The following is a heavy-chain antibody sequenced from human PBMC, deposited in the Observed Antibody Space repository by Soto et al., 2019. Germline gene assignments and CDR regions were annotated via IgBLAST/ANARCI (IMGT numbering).Heavy chain of an antibody. Sequence: GGSLRLSCAASGFTFSSYDMHWVRQATGKGLEWVSAIGTAGDTYYPGSVKGRFTISRENAKNSLYLQMNSLRAEDTAVYYCARDSPETRTVAGTFGKNYYGMDVWGQGTTVTVSS. CDR1: GFTFSSYD. CDR2: IGTAGDT. CDR3: ARDSPETRTVAGTFGKNYYGMDV. J-gene: IGHJ6*02. D-gene: IGHD6-19*01. V-gene: IGHV3-13*01.